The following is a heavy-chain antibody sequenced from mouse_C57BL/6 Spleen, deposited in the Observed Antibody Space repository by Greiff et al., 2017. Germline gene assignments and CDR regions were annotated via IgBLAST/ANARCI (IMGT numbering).Heavy chain of an antibody. D-gene: IGHD1-1*01. CDR2: ISGGSSTI. Sequence: EVKLQESGGGLVKPGGSLKLSCAASGFTFSDYGMHWVRQAPEQGLEWVAYISGGSSTIDYADTVKGRFTISRDNAKNTLFLQMTSLRSEDTAMYYGAREEFTTVVDYYAMDYWGQGTSVTVSS. V-gene: IGHV5-17*01. CDR1: GFTFSDYG. CDR3: AREEFTTVVDYYAMDY. J-gene: IGHJ4*01.